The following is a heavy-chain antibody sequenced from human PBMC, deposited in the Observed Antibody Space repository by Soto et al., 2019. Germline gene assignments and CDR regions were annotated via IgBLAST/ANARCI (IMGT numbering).Heavy chain of an antibody. CDR3: ARVISSRYYYYGMDV. J-gene: IGHJ6*02. Sequence: ASVKVSCKASGYTFTGYYMHWVRQAPGQGLEWMGWINPNSGGTNYAQKFQGRVTMTRDTSISTAYMELSRLRSDDTAVYYCARVISSRYYYYGMDVWGQGTTVTVSS. CDR2: INPNSGGT. CDR1: GYTFTGYY. V-gene: IGHV1-2*02. D-gene: IGHD2-21*01.